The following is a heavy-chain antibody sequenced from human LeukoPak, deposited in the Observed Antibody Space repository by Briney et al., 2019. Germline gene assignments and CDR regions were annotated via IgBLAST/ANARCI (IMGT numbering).Heavy chain of an antibody. CDR3: AGGWLAETMVVTPYNY. CDR1: GGTFSSYA. Sequence: ASVKVSCKASGGTFSSYAISWVRQAPGQGLEWMGGIIPIFGTANYAQKFHGRVTITADESTSTAYMELSSLRSEDTAVYYCAGGWLAETMVVTPYNYWGQGTLVTVSS. D-gene: IGHD4-23*01. V-gene: IGHV1-69*13. J-gene: IGHJ4*02. CDR2: IIPIFGTA.